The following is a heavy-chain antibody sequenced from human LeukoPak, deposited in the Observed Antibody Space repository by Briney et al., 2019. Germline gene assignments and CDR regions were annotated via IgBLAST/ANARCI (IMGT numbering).Heavy chain of an antibody. J-gene: IGHJ3*02. V-gene: IGHV4-59*12. CDR3: ARATYYYDSSGYLALGNDAFDI. CDR2: IYYSGST. Sequence: SETLSLTCTVSGGSISSYSWSWIRQPPGKGLEWIGSIYYSGSTNYNPSLKSRVTISVDTSKNQFSLKLSSVTAADTAVYYCARATYYYDSSGYLALGNDAFDIWGQGTMVTVSS. CDR1: GGSISSYS. D-gene: IGHD3-22*01.